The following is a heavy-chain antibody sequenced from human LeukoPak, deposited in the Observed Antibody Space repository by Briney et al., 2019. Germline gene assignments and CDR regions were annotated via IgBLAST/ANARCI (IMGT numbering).Heavy chain of an antibody. J-gene: IGHJ5*02. CDR3: ARGCSAGTPHNWFDP. V-gene: IGHV4-59*01. CDR2: IYYSGST. D-gene: IGHD6-13*01. CDR1: GGSISGYY. Sequence: SSETLSLTCTVSGGSISGYYWSWIRQPPGKGLEWIGYIYYSGSTNYNPSLKSRVTISVDTSKNQFSLKLSSVTAADTTVYYCARGCSAGTPHNWFDPWGQGTLVTVSS.